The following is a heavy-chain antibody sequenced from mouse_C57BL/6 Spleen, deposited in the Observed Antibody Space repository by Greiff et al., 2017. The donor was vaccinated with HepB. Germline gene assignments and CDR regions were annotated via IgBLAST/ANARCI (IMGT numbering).Heavy chain of an antibody. CDR2: IDPSDSYT. Sequence: QVQLQQPGAELVMPGASVKLSCKASGYTFTSYWMHWVKQRPGQGLEWIGEIDPSDSYTNYNQKFKGKSTLTVDKSSSTAYMQLSSLTSEDSAVYYCARAPYGSRGDQFAYWGQGTLVTVSA. CDR1: GYTFTSYW. CDR3: ARAPYGSRGDQFAY. J-gene: IGHJ3*01. D-gene: IGHD1-1*01. V-gene: IGHV1-69*01.